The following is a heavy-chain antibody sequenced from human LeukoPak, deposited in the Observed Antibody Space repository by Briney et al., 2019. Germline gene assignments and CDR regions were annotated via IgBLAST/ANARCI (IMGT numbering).Heavy chain of an antibody. CDR2: MNPNSGNT. Sequence: ASVKVSCKASGYTFTSYGISWVRQATGQGLEWMGWMNPNSGNTGYAQKFQGRVTMTRNTSISTAYMELSSLRSEDTAVYYCARGAVLRYFDWFRQRKYFQHWGQGTLVTVSS. D-gene: IGHD3-9*01. CDR1: GYTFTSYG. V-gene: IGHV1-8*02. J-gene: IGHJ1*01. CDR3: ARGAVLRYFDWFRQRKYFQH.